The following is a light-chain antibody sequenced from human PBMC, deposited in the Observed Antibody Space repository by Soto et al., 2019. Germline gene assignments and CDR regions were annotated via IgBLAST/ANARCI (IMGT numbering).Light chain of an antibody. Sequence: EIVLTQSPGTLSLSPGERATLSCRASQSFSSSYLAWYQQKPGQAPRLLIYGASSRATGIPDRFSGSGSGTDFTLTISSLEPEDVAVYYCQHYGSALFTFGPGTKVYVQ. CDR3: QHYGSALFT. CDR1: QSFSSSY. V-gene: IGKV3-20*01. CDR2: GAS. J-gene: IGKJ3*01.